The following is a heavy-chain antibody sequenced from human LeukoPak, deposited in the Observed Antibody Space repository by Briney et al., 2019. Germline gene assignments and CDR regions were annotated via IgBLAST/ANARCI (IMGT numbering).Heavy chain of an antibody. CDR2: INHSGST. J-gene: IGHJ5*02. Sequence: PSETLSLTCAVYGGSFSGYYWSWIRQPPGKGLEWIGEINHSGSTNYNPSLKSRVTISVDTSKNQFSLKLSSVTAADTAVYYCASRIVVVPEPPTKRHWFDPWGQGTLVTVSS. V-gene: IGHV4-34*01. D-gene: IGHD2-2*01. CDR1: GGSFSGYY. CDR3: ASRIVVVPEPPTKRHWFDP.